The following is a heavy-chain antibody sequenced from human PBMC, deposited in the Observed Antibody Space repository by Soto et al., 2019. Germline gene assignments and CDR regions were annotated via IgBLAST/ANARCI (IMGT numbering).Heavy chain of an antibody. CDR1: GFIFSNYP. V-gene: IGHV3-23*01. CDR3: ARRDNSGWYSLDY. Sequence: PGGSLRLSCAVSGFIFSNYPMSWVRQAPGKGLEWVSSVSPSGSSTYYADSVKGRFTMSRDNSENRLHLQMNSLRAEDTAVYFCARRDNSGWYSLDYWGQGTPVTVSS. D-gene: IGHD6-19*01. J-gene: IGHJ4*02. CDR2: VSPSGSST.